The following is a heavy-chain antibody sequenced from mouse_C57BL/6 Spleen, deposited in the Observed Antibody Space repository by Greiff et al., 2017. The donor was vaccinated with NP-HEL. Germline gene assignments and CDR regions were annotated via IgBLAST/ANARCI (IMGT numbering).Heavy chain of an antibody. J-gene: IGHJ1*03. Sequence: EVKLMESGGGLVKPGGSLKLSCAASGFTFSSYAMSWVRQTPEKRLEWVATISDGGSYTYYPDNVKGRFTISRDNAKNNLYLQMSHLKSEDTAMYYCARDGGSSHWYFDVWGTGTTVTVSS. V-gene: IGHV5-4*01. CDR3: ARDGGSSHWYFDV. D-gene: IGHD1-1*01. CDR2: ISDGGSYT. CDR1: GFTFSSYA.